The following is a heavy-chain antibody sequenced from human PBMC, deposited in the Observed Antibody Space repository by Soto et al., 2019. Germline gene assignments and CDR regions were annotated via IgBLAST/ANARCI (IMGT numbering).Heavy chain of an antibody. CDR2: IYTGGSS. CDR3: AASYYFGSGTYYTFEY. Sequence: GGSLRLSCAASGFTVTSNYMSWVHQAPGKGLEWVSVIYTGGSSHNADSVKGRFTISRDSSKNTLYLQMNSLRAEDTAVYYCAASYYFGSGTYYTFEYWGQGTLVTVSS. D-gene: IGHD3-10*01. V-gene: IGHV3-66*01. CDR1: GFTVTSNY. J-gene: IGHJ4*02.